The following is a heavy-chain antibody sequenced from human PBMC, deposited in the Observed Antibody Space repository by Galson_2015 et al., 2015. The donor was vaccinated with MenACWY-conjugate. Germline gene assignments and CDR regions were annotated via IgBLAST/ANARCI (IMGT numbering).Heavy chain of an antibody. CDR1: GFTFSDYY. CDR2: ISTRSYT. CDR3: ARLRRSPGKCMDV. V-gene: IGHV3-11*06. Sequence: SLRLSCAASGFTFSDYYMRWVRQAPGKGLECVSYISTRSYTNYADSVQGRFTISRDNAKNSVHLQMDSLRAEDTAVYYCARLRRSPGKCMDVWGQGTPVTVSS. J-gene: IGHJ6*02. D-gene: IGHD1-14*01.